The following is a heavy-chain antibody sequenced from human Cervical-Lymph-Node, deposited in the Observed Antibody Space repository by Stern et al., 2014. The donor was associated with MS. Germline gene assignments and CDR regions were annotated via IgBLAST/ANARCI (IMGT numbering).Heavy chain of an antibody. J-gene: IGHJ4*02. V-gene: IGHV5-51*01. D-gene: IGHD3-16*01. Sequence: DQLVQSGAEVKRPGESLKISCKTSGYDFNRYWIDWVRQMPGKGLEWMGFIYPPDSDTWYSPSFQGQVTISVDKSTSTTYLQWNSLKASDPAIYYCARHGGLSYWGQGTLVTVSS. CDR3: ARHGGLSY. CDR2: IYPPDSDT. CDR1: GYDFNRYW.